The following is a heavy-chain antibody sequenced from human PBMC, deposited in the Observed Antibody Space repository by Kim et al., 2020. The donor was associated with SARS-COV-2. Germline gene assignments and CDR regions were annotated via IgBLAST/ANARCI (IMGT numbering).Heavy chain of an antibody. D-gene: IGHD5-12*01. J-gene: IGHJ4*02. V-gene: IGHV1-3*01. CDR2: INAGNGNT. Sequence: ASVKVSCKASGYTFTSYAMHWVRQAPGQRLEWMGWINAGNGNTKYSQKFQGRVTITRDTSASTAYMELSSLRSEDTDVYYCANSVLSYSGYETFDYWGQGTLVTVSS. CDR1: GYTFTSYA. CDR3: ANSVLSYSGYETFDY.